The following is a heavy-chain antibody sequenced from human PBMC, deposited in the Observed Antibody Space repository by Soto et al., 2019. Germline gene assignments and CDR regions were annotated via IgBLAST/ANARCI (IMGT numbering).Heavy chain of an antibody. CDR2: IRSKANSYAT. Sequence: GGSLRLSCAASGFTFSGFAMHWVRQASGKGLEWVGRIRSKANSYATAYAASVKGRFTISRDDSKSTAYLQMNSLKTEDTAVYYCTRRYDSGGYVPYYGMDVWGQGTTVTVSS. J-gene: IGHJ6*02. D-gene: IGHD3-22*01. CDR1: GFTFSGFA. CDR3: TRRYDSGGYVPYYGMDV. V-gene: IGHV3-73*01.